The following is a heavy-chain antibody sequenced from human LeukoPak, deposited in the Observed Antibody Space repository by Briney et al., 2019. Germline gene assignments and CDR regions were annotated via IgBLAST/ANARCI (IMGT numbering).Heavy chain of an antibody. D-gene: IGHD4/OR15-4a*01. CDR3: ARAGELNDYVGNYRGVPDY. V-gene: IGHV1-18*01. J-gene: IGHJ4*02. CDR2: ISAYSGNT. Sequence: ASVKVSCKASGYTFTSYGISWVRQAPGQGLEWMGWISAYSGNTNYAQKLQGRVTMTTDTSTSTAYMELRSLRSDDTAVYYCARAGELNDYVGNYRGVPDYWGQGTLVSVSS. CDR1: GYTFTSYG.